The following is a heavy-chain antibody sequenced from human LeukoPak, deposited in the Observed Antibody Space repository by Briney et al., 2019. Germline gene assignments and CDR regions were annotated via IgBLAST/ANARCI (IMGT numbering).Heavy chain of an antibody. CDR1: GFTFSSYA. J-gene: IGHJ5*02. V-gene: IGHV3-23*01. Sequence: GGSLRLSCAASGFTFSSYAMSWVRQAPGKGLEWVSAISGSGGSTYYADSVKGRFTISRDNSKNTLYLQMNSLRAEDTAVYYCARGVAAENWFDPWGQGTLVTVSS. D-gene: IGHD3-3*01. CDR3: ARGVAAENWFDP. CDR2: ISGSGGST.